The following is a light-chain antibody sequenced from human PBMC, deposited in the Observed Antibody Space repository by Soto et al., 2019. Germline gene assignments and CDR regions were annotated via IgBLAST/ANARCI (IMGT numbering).Light chain of an antibody. J-gene: IGKJ4*01. Sequence: DIQMTQSPSTLSASVGDRVTITCRASQSISSWLAWYQQTPGKAPKLLIYKASSLESGVPSRFSGSGSGTEFTLTISRLQPDDFATYYCQQYKGYPTFGGGTKVEIK. CDR3: QQYKGYPT. CDR1: QSISSW. V-gene: IGKV1-5*03. CDR2: KAS.